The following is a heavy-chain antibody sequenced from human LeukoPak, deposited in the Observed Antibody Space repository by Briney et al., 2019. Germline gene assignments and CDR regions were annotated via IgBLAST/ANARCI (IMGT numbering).Heavy chain of an antibody. CDR3: ARDLGYYGMDV. D-gene: IGHD3-16*01. V-gene: IGHV3-21*01. J-gene: IGHJ6*02. Sequence: PGGSLRLSCAASGFTVSSNYMSWVRQAPGKGLEWVSSISSSSSYIYYADSVKGRFTISRDNAKNSLYLQMNSLRAEDTAVYYCARDLGYYGMDVWGQGTTVTVSS. CDR2: ISSSSSYI. CDR1: GFTVSSNY.